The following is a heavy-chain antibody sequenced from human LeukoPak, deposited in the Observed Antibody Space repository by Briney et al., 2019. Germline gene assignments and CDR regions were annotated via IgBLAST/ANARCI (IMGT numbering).Heavy chain of an antibody. Sequence: GGSLRLSCAASGFTFSSYSMNCVRQAPGKGLVWVSSISSSSSHIYYADSVKGRFTISRDNAKNSLYLQMNSLRAEDTAVYYCARDELSTYYYGSGSLRHFDLWGRGTLVTVSS. V-gene: IGHV3-21*01. CDR3: ARDELSTYYYGSGSLRHFDL. CDR2: ISSSSSHI. D-gene: IGHD3-10*01. CDR1: GFTFSSYS. J-gene: IGHJ2*01.